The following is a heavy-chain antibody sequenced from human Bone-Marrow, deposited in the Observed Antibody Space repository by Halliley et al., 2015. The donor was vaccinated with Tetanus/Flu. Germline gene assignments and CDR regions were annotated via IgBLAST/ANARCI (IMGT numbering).Heavy chain of an antibody. J-gene: IGHJ4*02. Sequence: TLSLTCTVSGGSVSSGAYFWSWIRQPPGKGLEWIGGIYYSGSTNYNPSLKSRLTISLDTSRNQSSLRLSSVTAADTAVYYCARDFFDSTGYIDYWGQGTLVTVSS. V-gene: IGHV4-61*08. D-gene: IGHD3-22*01. CDR3: ARDFFDSTGYIDY. CDR2: IYYSGST. CDR1: GGSVSSGAYF.